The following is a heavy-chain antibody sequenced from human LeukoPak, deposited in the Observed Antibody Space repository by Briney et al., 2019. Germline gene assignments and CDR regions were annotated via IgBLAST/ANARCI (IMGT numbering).Heavy chain of an antibody. J-gene: IGHJ3*02. CDR2: IKQDGSEK. CDR1: GFTFSSYE. CDR3: ATEIVVVPAAIIGIDAFDI. V-gene: IGHV3-7*04. D-gene: IGHD2-2*01. Sequence: GGSLRLSCAASGFTFSSYEMNWVRQAPGKGLEWVANIKQDGSEKYYVDSVKGRFTISRDNAKNSLYLQMNSLRAEDTAVYYCATEIVVVPAAIIGIDAFDIWGQGTKVTVSS.